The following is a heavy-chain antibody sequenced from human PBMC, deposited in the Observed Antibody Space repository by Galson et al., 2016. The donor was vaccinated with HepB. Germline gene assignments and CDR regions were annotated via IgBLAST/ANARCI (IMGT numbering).Heavy chain of an antibody. D-gene: IGHD3-10*01. Sequence: PALVKPTQTLTLTCTVSGVSFRKARMGVSWIRQPPGKALEWLAHIFSNDEKSYSTSLKSRLTISKDTSKSQVVLTMTNMDPVDTATYYCARIPPGLDYNNWFDPWGQGTLVTVSS. V-gene: IGHV2-26*01. CDR2: IFSNDEK. CDR1: GVSFRKARMG. CDR3: ARIPPGLDYNNWFDP. J-gene: IGHJ5*02.